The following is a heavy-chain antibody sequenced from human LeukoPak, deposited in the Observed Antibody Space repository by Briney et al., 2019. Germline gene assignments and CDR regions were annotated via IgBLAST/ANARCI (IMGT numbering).Heavy chain of an antibody. Sequence: SETLSLTCTVSGGSVSGSYWSWVRQSPGKGLEWIGYIYYSGATNYNPSLKSRVSISVDTSKNQFSLKLSSVTPADTAVYYCARDSYGSGSSYNDYYYYMDVWGKGTTVTIS. J-gene: IGHJ6*03. CDR1: GGSVSGSY. CDR3: ARDSYGSGSSYNDYYYYMDV. V-gene: IGHV4-59*02. CDR2: IYYSGAT. D-gene: IGHD3-10*01.